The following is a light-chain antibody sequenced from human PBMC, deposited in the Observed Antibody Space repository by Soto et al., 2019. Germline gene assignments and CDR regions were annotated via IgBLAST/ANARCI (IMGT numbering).Light chain of an antibody. CDR2: GAS. CDR3: QQYGSSPIFT. CDR1: QSVSSSY. V-gene: IGKV3-20*01. Sequence: EIVLTQSPGTLSLSPGERATLSCRASQSVSSSYLAWYQQKPDQAPRLLIYGASSRATGIPDRFSGSGSGTDFTLTISRLEPEDFAVYYCQQYGSSPIFTFCPGTKVDIK. J-gene: IGKJ3*01.